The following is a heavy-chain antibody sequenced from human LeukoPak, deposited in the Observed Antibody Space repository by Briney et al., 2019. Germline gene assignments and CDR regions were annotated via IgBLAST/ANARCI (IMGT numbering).Heavy chain of an antibody. CDR1: GGSFSGYY. V-gene: IGHV4-34*01. CDR2: INHSGST. J-gene: IGHJ6*02. Sequence: SETLSLTCAVYGGSFSGYYWSWIRQPPGKGLEWIGEINHSGSTNYNPSLKSRVTISVDTSKNQFFLKLSSVTAADTAVYYCARGGSRQQLVLVYYYGMDVWGQGTTVTVSS. D-gene: IGHD6-13*01. CDR3: ARGGSRQQLVLVYYYGMDV.